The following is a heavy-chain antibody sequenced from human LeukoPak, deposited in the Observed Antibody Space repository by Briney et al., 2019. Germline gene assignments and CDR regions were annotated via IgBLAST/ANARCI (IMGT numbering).Heavy chain of an antibody. V-gene: IGHV3-21*01. J-gene: IGHJ4*02. CDR3: ASWAGTATGFSGPFDY. Sequence: GGSLRLSCAASGFTFSSYEMNWVRQAPGKGLEWVSSISSSSSYIYYADSVKGRFTISRDNAKNSLYLQMNSLRAEDTAVYYCASWAGTATGFSGPFDYWGQGTLVTVSS. CDR2: ISSSSSYI. D-gene: IGHD6-13*01. CDR1: GFTFSSYE.